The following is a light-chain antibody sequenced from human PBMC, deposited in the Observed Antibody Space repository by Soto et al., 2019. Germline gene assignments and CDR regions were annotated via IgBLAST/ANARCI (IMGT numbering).Light chain of an antibody. Sequence: DIQMTQSPSTLSASVGDRVTITCRASQSISSWLAWYQQKPGKAPKVLIYDASSLKSGVPSRFSGSGSRTEFTLTISSLQPDDFATYYCQHYNSYSEAFGQGTKVDIK. CDR2: DAS. V-gene: IGKV1-5*01. J-gene: IGKJ1*01. CDR1: QSISSW. CDR3: QHYNSYSEA.